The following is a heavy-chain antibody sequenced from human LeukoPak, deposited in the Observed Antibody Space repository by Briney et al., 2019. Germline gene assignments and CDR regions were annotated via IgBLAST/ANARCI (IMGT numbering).Heavy chain of an antibody. Sequence: SETLSLTCAVYGGSFSGYYWAWIRQPPGKGLEMIGYVHYTGSTFYNSSLKSRVTISADTSQNQFSLSLTSVTAADTAVYYCATLGLLRGAGFNLATHFDFWGQGTLVTVSS. CDR2: VHYTGST. CDR1: GGSFSGYY. D-gene: IGHD1-26*01. CDR3: ATLGLLRGAGFNLATHFDF. V-gene: IGHV4-34*01. J-gene: IGHJ4*02.